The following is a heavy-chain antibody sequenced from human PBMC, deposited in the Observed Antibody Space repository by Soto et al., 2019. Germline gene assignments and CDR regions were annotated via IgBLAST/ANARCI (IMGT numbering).Heavy chain of an antibody. Sequence: PSETLSLTCAVSGGSLSSTNYYWGWIRQPPGKGLEWIGSIYYSGSTYYNPSLKSRVTMSIDTSKNQVSLRLTSVTAADTALYYCASPTGRYEHRFYYWGLGTLVTVSS. V-gene: IGHV4-39*01. J-gene: IGHJ4*02. CDR3: ASPTGRYEHRFYY. CDR1: GGSLSSTNYY. D-gene: IGHD3-16*02. CDR2: IYYSGST.